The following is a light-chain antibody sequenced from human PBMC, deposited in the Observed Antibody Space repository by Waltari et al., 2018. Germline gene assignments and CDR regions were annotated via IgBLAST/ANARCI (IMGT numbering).Light chain of an antibody. V-gene: IGLV6-57*03. J-gene: IGLJ3*02. CDR1: SGSIGSGY. CDR3: QSFDSTNPWV. Sequence: NFMLTQPHSVSESPGKTITIPCTRSSGSIGSGYVKWYQQRPGSAPTTMIYEDKKRPSGVPDRFSGSIDSSSNSASLTISGLKTEDEADYYCQSFDSTNPWVFGGGTKLTVL. CDR2: EDK.